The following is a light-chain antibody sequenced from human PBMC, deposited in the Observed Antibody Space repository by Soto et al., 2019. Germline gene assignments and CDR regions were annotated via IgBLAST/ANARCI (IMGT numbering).Light chain of an antibody. CDR2: GAS. Sequence: EIVLTQSPGILSLSPWERATLSCRASQSVSSSYLAWYQQKPGQAPRLLIYGASSRATGIPDRFGGSGSGTDFTLTISRLEPEDFAVYYCQQYGSSPPFTFGQGTKVDIK. CDR3: QQYGSSPPFT. CDR1: QSVSSSY. V-gene: IGKV3-20*01. J-gene: IGKJ1*01.